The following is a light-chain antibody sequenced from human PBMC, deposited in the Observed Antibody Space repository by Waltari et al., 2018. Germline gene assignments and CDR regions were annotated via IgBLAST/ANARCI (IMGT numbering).Light chain of an antibody. V-gene: IGLV1-36*01. CDR3: SVWDDNLNALV. CDR1: GSNIGNNG. Sequence: QSVLTQPPSLSEAPDQTITISCSGSGSNIGNNGVNWYQQLPGKTPKLLIYYNARVPFGVSGRFSGSKSGTSASLAISGLQSEDEADYYCSVWDDNLNALVFGGGTKLTVL. CDR2: YNA. J-gene: IGLJ3*02.